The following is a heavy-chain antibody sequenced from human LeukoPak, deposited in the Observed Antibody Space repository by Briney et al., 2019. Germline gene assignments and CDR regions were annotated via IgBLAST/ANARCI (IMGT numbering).Heavy chain of an antibody. J-gene: IGHJ4*02. CDR1: GDSVSSNSVA. CDR3: ARAPYGSGTYFDY. Sequence: QTLSLTCAISGDSVSSNSVAWNWIRQSPSRGLEWLGRTYYRSKWYNDYAVSVKSRLTINPDTSKNHFSLQLSSVTPEDTAVYYCARAPYGSGTYFDYWGQGTLVTVSS. CDR2: TYYRSKWYN. V-gene: IGHV6-1*01. D-gene: IGHD3-10*01.